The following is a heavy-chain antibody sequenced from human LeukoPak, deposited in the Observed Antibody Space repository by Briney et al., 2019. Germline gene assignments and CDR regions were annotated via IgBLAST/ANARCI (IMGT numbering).Heavy chain of an antibody. V-gene: IGHV4-59*08. CDR2: IYYSGST. Sequence: SETLSLTCTVSGGSISSYYWSWIRQPPGKGLEWIGYIYYSGSTNHNPSLKSRVTISVDTSKNQFSLKLSSVTAADTAVYYCARIYSSGWLYYFDYWGQGTLVTVSS. CDR1: GGSISSYY. CDR3: ARIYSSGWLYYFDY. D-gene: IGHD6-19*01. J-gene: IGHJ4*02.